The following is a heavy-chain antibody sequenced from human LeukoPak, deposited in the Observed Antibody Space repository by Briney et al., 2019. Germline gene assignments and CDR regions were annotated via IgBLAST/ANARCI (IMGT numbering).Heavy chain of an antibody. J-gene: IGHJ4*02. CDR1: GYSFTSYW. Sequence: GESLKISCKGSGYSFTSYWIGWVRQMPGKGLEWMGIIYPVDSDPRYSPSFQGQVTISADKSISTAYLQWSSLKASDTAMYYCARQKGGGGYSYGYAFDYWGQGTLVTVSS. D-gene: IGHD5-18*01. V-gene: IGHV5-51*01. CDR2: IYPVDSDP. CDR3: ARQKGGGGYSYGYAFDY.